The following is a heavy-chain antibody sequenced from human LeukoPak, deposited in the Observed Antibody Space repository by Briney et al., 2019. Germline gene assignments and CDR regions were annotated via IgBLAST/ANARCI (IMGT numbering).Heavy chain of an antibody. CDR1: GFIFSHHG. D-gene: IGHD4-17*01. CDR3: AKDPHPYGDSVGGYHFDY. V-gene: IGHV3-33*06. CDR2: IWSDGTNR. J-gene: IGHJ4*02. Sequence: GGSLRLSCAASGFIFSHHGMHWVRQAPGKGLEWVAVIWSDGTNRFYGDSVKGRFTISRDNPRNTLNLALNSLRAEDTAVYYCAKDPHPYGDSVGGYHFDYWGQGTLVTVSS.